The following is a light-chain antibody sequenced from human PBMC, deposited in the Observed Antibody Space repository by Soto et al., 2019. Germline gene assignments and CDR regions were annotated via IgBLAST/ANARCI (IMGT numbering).Light chain of an antibody. CDR3: AAWDDSLDGPV. Sequence: QSVLTQPPSASGTPGQRVTISCSGSSSNIGSNTVNWYQQLPGTAPKLLIYRNNQRPSGVPDRFSGSKSGTSASLAISGLQSEDEADYYCAAWDDSLDGPVFGEGTKLTVL. CDR1: SSNIGSNT. CDR2: RNN. J-gene: IGLJ3*02. V-gene: IGLV1-44*01.